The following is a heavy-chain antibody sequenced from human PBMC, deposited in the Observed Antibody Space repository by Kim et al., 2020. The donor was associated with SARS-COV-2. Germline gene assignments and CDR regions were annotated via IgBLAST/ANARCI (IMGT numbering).Heavy chain of an antibody. CDR1: GYTFTSYY. Sequence: ASVKVSCKASGYTFTSYYMHWVRQAPGQGLEWMGIINPSGGSTSYTQKFQGRVTMTRDTSTSTVYMELSSLRSEDTAVYYCASQGSNYYDSSGSPLYYYYGMDVWGQGTTVTVSS. J-gene: IGHJ6*02. D-gene: IGHD3-22*01. CDR3: ASQGSNYYDSSGSPLYYYYGMDV. CDR2: INPSGGST. V-gene: IGHV1-46*01.